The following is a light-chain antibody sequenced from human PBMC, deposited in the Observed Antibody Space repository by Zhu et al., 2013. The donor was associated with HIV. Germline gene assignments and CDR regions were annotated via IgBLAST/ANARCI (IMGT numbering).Light chain of an antibody. V-gene: IGKV3-20*01. CDR3: QQYGSSPRT. CDR1: QSVRNNF. J-gene: IGKJ1*01. CDR2: GAS. Sequence: EIVLTQSPGTLSLSPGERGTLSCRASQSVRNNFLAWYQHKPGQAPRLLIYGASSRATGIPDRFSGSGSGTDFTLTISRLEPEDFAVYYCQQYGSSPRTFGQGTKVEIK.